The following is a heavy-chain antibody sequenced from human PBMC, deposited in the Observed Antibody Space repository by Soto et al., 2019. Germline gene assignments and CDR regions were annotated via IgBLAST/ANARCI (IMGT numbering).Heavy chain of an antibody. J-gene: IGHJ4*02. CDR3: ARVAPVVPAALSYFDY. V-gene: IGHV4-34*01. CDR2: INHSGST. Sequence: QVQLQQWGAGLLKPSETLSLTCAVYGGSFSGYCWSWIRQPPGKGLEWIGEINHSGSTNYNPSLKSRVTISVDTSKNQFSLKLSSVTAADTAVYYCARVAPVVPAALSYFDYWGQGTLVTVSS. D-gene: IGHD2-2*01. CDR1: GGSFSGYC.